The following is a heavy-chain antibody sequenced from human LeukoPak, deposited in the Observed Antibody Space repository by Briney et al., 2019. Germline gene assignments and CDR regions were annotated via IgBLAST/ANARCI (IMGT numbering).Heavy chain of an antibody. CDR3: ARVSDFWSGYNYYFDY. Sequence: VKVSCKASGGTFSTYAINWVRQAPGQGLEWMGGIIPIFDTPNYAQKFQARVTITADESTSTAYLELSSLRSDDTAVYYCARVSDFWSGYNYYFDYWGQGTLVTVSS. D-gene: IGHD3-3*01. CDR1: GGTFSTYA. CDR2: IIPIFDTP. V-gene: IGHV1-69*01. J-gene: IGHJ4*02.